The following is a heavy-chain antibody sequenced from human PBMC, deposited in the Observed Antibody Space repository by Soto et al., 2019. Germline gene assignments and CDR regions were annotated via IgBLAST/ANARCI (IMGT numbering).Heavy chain of an antibody. CDR1: GGSISSGGYY. CDR3: ARGPRLLMVCAIRPGYFDY. D-gene: IGHD2-8*01. Sequence: SETLSLTCTVSGGSISSGGYYWSWIRQHPGKGLEWIGYIYYSGSTYYNPSLKSRVTISVDTSKNQFSLKLSSVTAADTAVYYCARGPRLLMVCAIRPGYFDYWGQGALVTVSS. J-gene: IGHJ4*02. CDR2: IYYSGST. V-gene: IGHV4-31*03.